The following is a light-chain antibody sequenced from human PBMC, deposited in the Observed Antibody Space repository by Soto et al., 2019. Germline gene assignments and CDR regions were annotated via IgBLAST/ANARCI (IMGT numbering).Light chain of an antibody. V-gene: IGLV1-51*02. Sequence: QSVLTQPPSVSAAPGQKVTISCSGSSSNIGNNYVSWYQQLPGTAPKLLIYGNNYRPSGIPDRFSGSKSGTSATLGITGLQTGDEADYYCGTWDSSLSAYVFGTGTKLTVL. CDR2: GNN. CDR1: SSNIGNNY. CDR3: GTWDSSLSAYV. J-gene: IGLJ1*01.